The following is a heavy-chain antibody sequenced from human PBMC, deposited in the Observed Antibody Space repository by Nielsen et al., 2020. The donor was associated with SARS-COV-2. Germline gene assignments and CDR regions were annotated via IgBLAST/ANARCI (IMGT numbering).Heavy chain of an antibody. CDR2: ISGSGGST. V-gene: IGHV3-23*01. CDR1: GFTFSSYV. D-gene: IGHD1-1*01. CDR3: AKASNDADYYYYGMDV. Sequence: GGSLRLSCAASGFTFSSYVMSWVRQAPGKGLEWVSAISGSGGSTYYADSVKGRFTISRDNSKNTLYLQMNSLRAEDTAVYYCAKASNDADYYYYGMDVWGQGTTVTVSS. J-gene: IGHJ6*02.